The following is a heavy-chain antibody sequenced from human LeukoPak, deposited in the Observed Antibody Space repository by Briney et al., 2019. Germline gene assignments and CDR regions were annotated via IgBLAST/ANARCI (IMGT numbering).Heavy chain of an antibody. CDR3: ARDRVAGTRFDAFDI. J-gene: IGHJ3*02. D-gene: IGHD6-19*01. Sequence: GGSLRLSCAASGFTFSTYWMSWVRQAPGKGLEWVANIKQDGREKYYVDSVKGRFTISRDNANNSVYLQMSSLRAEDTAIYYCARDRVAGTRFDAFDIWGQGTMVTVSS. CDR2: IKQDGREK. V-gene: IGHV3-7*03. CDR1: GFTFSTYW.